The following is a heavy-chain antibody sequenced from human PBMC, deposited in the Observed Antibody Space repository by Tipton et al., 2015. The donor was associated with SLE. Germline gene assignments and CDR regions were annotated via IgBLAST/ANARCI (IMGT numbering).Heavy chain of an antibody. CDR2: VYKN. CDR1: GVSISNYY. J-gene: IGHJ4*02. CDR3: ARGPYGPAASYDY. V-gene: IGHV4-59*01. D-gene: IGHD2-2*01. Sequence: TLSLTCYVTGVSISNYYWTWIRQSPGKGLEWIGNVYKNYNPSLESRVTISVDTSKNQFSLKLKSVSAADTAVYYCARGPYGPAASYDYWGQGSLVTVPS.